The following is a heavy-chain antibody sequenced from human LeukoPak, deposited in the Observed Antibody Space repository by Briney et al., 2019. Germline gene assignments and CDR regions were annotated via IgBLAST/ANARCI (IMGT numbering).Heavy chain of an antibody. CDR1: GGSFSGYY. J-gene: IGHJ5*02. CDR3: ARVYRRLRSPSQPGYNWFDP. V-gene: IGHV4-34*01. Sequence: SETLSLTCAVYGGSFSGYYWSWIRQPPGKGREWIGEINHSGSTNYNPPLKSRVTISVDTSKNQFSLELSSVTAADTAVYYCARVYRRLRSPSQPGYNWFDPWGQGTLVTVSS. D-gene: IGHD3-16*01. CDR2: INHSGST.